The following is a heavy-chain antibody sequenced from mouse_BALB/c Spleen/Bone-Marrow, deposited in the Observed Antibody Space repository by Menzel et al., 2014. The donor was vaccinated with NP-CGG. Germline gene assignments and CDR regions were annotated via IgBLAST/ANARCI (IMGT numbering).Heavy chain of an antibody. CDR1: GFTFSSFG. Sequence: EVKVVESGGGLVQPGGSRKLSCTASGFTFSSFGMHWVRPAPEKGLEWVAYISSDSDTIYYADTVKGRFTISRDNPKNTLFLQMTSLRSEDTAMYYCTRDHDYDWYFDVWGAGTTVTVSS. J-gene: IGHJ1*01. V-gene: IGHV5-17*02. CDR3: TRDHDYDWYFDV. CDR2: ISSDSDTI. D-gene: IGHD2-4*01.